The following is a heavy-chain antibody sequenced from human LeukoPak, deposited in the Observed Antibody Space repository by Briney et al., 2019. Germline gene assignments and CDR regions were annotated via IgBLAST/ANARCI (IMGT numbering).Heavy chain of an antibody. CDR2: IKQDGSEK. V-gene: IGHV3-7*01. CDR1: GFTFSNYW. Sequence: GGSLRLSCAGSGFTFSNYWMSWVRQAPGKGLEWVASIKQDGSEKYYVDSVKGRFTISRDNAKNSLYLQMNSLRAEDTAVYYCARDRGNYMDVWGKGTTVTVSS. CDR3: ARDRGNYMDV. D-gene: IGHD3-10*01. J-gene: IGHJ6*03.